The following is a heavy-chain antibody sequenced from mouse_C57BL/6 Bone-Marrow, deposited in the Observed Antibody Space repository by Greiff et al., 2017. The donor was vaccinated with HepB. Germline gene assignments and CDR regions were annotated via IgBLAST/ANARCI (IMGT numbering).Heavy chain of an antibody. CDR1: GYTFTSYS. V-gene: IGHV1-5*01. D-gene: IGHD2-1*01. CDR3: TRMRGNYESFYAMDY. CDR2: IYPGNSDT. Sequence: VQLQQSGTVLARPGASVKMSCKTSGYTFTSYSMHWVKQRPGQGLEWIGAIYPGNSDTSYNQKFKGKAKLTAVTSASTAYMELSSLTNEDSAVYYCTRMRGNYESFYAMDYWGQGTSVTVSS. J-gene: IGHJ4*01.